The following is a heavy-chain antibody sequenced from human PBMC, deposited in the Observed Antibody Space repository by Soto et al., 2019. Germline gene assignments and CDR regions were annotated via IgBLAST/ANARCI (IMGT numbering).Heavy chain of an antibody. V-gene: IGHV4-59*01. CDR3: ARDREYYDSSGLYFDY. CDR2: TYYGWNT. J-gene: IGHJ4*02. Sequence: PSETLSLTCSVSGGSISDYYWIWSLQPPGKGLEWIGYTYYGWNTNYNPSLKSRVTISVDTSKNQFSLKLISVTAADTAVYYCARDREYYDSSGLYFDYWGQGTLVTVSS. CDR1: GGSISDYY. D-gene: IGHD3-22*01.